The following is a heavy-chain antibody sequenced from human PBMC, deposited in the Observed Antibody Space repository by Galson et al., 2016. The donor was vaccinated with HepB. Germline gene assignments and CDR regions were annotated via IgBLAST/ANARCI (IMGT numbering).Heavy chain of an antibody. D-gene: IGHD2-15*01. CDR2: IWYDGSNK. CDR1: GFTFSNYG. J-gene: IGHJ3*02. V-gene: IGHV3-33*01. Sequence: SLRLSCAAPGFTFSNYGMHWVRQAPGKGLEWVAVIWYDGSNKYYADSVKGRFTISRDNSKNTLFLQMNTLRADDTAVYYCAREDGRGYCTGGSCLLKDVFDIWGQGTLVTVSA. CDR3: AREDGRGYCTGGSCLLKDVFDI.